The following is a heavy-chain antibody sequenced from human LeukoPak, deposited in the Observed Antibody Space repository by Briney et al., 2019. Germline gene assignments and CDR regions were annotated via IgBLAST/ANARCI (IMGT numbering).Heavy chain of an antibody. CDR3: ARVRNLRGCSGGSCYLVPTFDI. V-gene: IGHV3-30*03. J-gene: IGHJ3*02. CDR1: GVTFSSYG. CDR2: ISYDGSNK. Sequence: GGSLRLSCAASGVTFSSYGMHWVRQAPGKGLEWVAVISYDGSNKYYADSVKGRFTISRDNSKNTLYLQMNSLRAEDTAVYYCARVRNLRGCSGGSCYLVPTFDIWGQGTMVTVSS. D-gene: IGHD2-15*01.